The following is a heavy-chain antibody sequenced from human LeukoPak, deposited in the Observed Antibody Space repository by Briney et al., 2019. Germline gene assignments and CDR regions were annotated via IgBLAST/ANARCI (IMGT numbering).Heavy chain of an antibody. J-gene: IGHJ4*02. CDR1: GFTFSSYA. CDR2: ISGSGGST. CDR3: AKMGPRYFDWSVDF. V-gene: IGHV3-23*01. Sequence: GGSLRLSCAASGFTFSSYAMSWVRQAPGKGLEWVSTISGSGGSTYYADSVRGRFTISRDNSKNTLSLQMNSLRAEDTAVYYCAKMGPRYFDWSVDFCGQVTLVTVSS. D-gene: IGHD3-9*01.